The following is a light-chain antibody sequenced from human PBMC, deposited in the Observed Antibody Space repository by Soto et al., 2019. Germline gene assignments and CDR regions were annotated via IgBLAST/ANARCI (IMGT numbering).Light chain of an antibody. CDR3: QQYNTGPPIT. CDR1: QSVRSK. J-gene: IGKJ5*01. V-gene: IGKV3-15*01. CDR2: GAS. Sequence: VVMSKYPDTLSASHRETVSLSCRASQSVRSKLAWYQQKPGQAPRLFIYGASTRATGIPARFSGSGSGTEFTLTISSLQSEDFALYYCQQYNTGPPITFGQGTRLEI.